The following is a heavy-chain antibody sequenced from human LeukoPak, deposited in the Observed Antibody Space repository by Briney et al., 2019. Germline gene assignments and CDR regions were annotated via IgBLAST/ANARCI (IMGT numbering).Heavy chain of an antibody. Sequence: ASVKVSCKASGYSLTGYYMHWVRQAPGQGLEWMGWINPNSGETGYAQEFQGRVSMTRDMSISTAYMELSRLRSDDTAVYYCAPRSPDFWSGYNSEYYFDYWGQGTLVTVSS. D-gene: IGHD3-3*01. CDR1: GYSLTGYY. CDR2: INPNSGET. CDR3: APRSPDFWSGYNSEYYFDY. J-gene: IGHJ4*02. V-gene: IGHV1-2*02.